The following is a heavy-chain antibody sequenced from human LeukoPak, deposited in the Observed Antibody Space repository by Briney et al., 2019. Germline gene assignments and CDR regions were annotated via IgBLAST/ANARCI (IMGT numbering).Heavy chain of an antibody. Sequence: SETLSLTCAVYGGSFSGYYWNWIRQPPGKGLEWIGSIYYSGSTYYNPSLKSRVTISVDTSKNQFSLKLSSVTAADTAVYYCARQGTVTTYYYYYYGMDVWGQGTTVTVSS. J-gene: IGHJ6*02. V-gene: IGHV4-34*01. D-gene: IGHD4-17*01. CDR2: IYYSGST. CDR1: GGSFSGYY. CDR3: ARQGTVTTYYYYYYGMDV.